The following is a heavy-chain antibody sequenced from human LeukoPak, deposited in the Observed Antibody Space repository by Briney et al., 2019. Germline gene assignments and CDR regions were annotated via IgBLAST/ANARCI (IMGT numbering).Heavy chain of an antibody. CDR1: GFTFSAYW. Sequence: GGSLRLSCAASGFTFSAYWMSWVRQAPGKGLEWLANIKQDGSDKQYVDSVKGRFAISRDNAKTSVYLQMNSLRAEDTAVYYCVSPTRSSPFDNWGQGTLVTVSS. CDR3: VSPTRSSPFDN. J-gene: IGHJ4*02. D-gene: IGHD6-6*01. V-gene: IGHV3-7*01. CDR2: IKQDGSDK.